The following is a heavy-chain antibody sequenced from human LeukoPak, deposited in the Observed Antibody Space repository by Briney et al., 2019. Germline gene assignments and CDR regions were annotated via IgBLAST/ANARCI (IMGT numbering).Heavy chain of an antibody. J-gene: IGHJ5*02. CDR2: IYHSGST. V-gene: IGHV4-38-2*02. CDR1: GYSISSGYY. CDR3: ARPEYYYDSSWFDP. D-gene: IGHD3-22*01. Sequence: SETLSLTCTVSGYSISSGYYWGWIRQPPGKGLEWIGSIYHSGSTYYNPSLKSRVTISVDTSKNQFSLKLSSVTAADTAVYYCARPEYYYDSSWFDPWGQGTLVTVSS.